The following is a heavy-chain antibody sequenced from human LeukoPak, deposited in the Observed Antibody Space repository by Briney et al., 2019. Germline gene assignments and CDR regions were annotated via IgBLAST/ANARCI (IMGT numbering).Heavy chain of an antibody. CDR3: AKELSSGWPYYYYGMDV. D-gene: IGHD6-19*01. CDR2: ISGSGGST. V-gene: IGHV3-23*01. CDR1: GFTFSSYA. J-gene: IGHJ6*02. Sequence: PGGSLRLACAACGFTFSSYAMSWVRQAPGKGLEWISAISGSGGSTYYADSVKGRFTISRDNSKNTLYLQMNSLRAEDTAVYYCAKELSSGWPYYYYGMDVWGQGTTVTVSS.